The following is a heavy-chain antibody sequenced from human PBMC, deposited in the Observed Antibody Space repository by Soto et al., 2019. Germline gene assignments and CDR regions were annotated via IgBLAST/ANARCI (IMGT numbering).Heavy chain of an antibody. CDR2: IWYDGSIE. Sequence: GGSLRLSCAASGFTFSNYGVHWVRQAPGKGLEWVTIIWYDGSIEYYADSVKGRFTISRDNSKNTLYLQMDNLRAEDTTVYYCARGMGNYFYYMDVWGTGTTVTVS. CDR3: ARGMGNYFYYMDV. J-gene: IGHJ6*03. V-gene: IGHV3-33*01. CDR1: GFTFSNYG. D-gene: IGHD1-26*01.